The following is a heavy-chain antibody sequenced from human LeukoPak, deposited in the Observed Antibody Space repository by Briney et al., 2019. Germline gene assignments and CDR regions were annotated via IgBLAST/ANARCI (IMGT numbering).Heavy chain of an antibody. J-gene: IGHJ5*02. D-gene: IGHD6-13*01. CDR2: INHSGST. Sequence: SETLSLTCAVDGGSFSGYYWSWIRQPPGKGLEWIGEINHSGSTNYNLSLKSRVTISVDTSKNQFSLKLSSVTAADTAVYYCARVKNRIAAAGTGWFDPWGQGTLVTVSS. CDR3: ARVKNRIAAAGTGWFDP. V-gene: IGHV4-34*01. CDR1: GGSFSGYY.